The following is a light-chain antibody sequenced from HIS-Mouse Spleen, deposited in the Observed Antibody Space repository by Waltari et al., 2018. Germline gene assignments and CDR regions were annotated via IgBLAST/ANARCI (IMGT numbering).Light chain of an antibody. V-gene: IGLV3-21*02. CDR2: DVS. J-gene: IGLJ1*01. CDR3: QVWDSSSDPSYV. CDR1: NIGSKS. Sequence: SYVLTQPPSVSVAPGQTARITCGGNNIGSKSVHWYQQKPGQAPVLVVYDVSDRPSGIPERFSGSNSGNTATLTISRVEAGDEADYYCQVWDSSSDPSYVFGTGTKVTVL.